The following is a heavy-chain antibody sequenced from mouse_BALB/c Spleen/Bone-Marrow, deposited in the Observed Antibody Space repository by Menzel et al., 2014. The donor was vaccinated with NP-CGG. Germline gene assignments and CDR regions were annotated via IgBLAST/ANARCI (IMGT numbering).Heavy chain of an antibody. CDR2: ISSGGSYT. Sequence: EVMLVESGGGLVKPGGSLKLSCAASGFTFSYYAMSWVRQSPEKRLEWVAEISSGGSYTYYPDTVTGRFTISRDNAKNTLYLEMSSLRSEDTAMYYCVRDSSGYFDYWGQGTTLTASS. CDR3: VRDSSGYFDY. J-gene: IGHJ2*01. D-gene: IGHD3-1*01. V-gene: IGHV5-9-4*01. CDR1: GFTFSYYA.